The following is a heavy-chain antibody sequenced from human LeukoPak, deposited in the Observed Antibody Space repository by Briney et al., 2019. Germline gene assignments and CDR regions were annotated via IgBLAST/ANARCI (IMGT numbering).Heavy chain of an antibody. V-gene: IGHV1-69*13. D-gene: IGHD3-22*01. CDR1: GYTFTSYG. Sequence: SVKVSCKASGYTFTSYGISWVRQAPGQGLEWMGGIIPIFGTANYAQKFQGRVTITADESTSTAYMELSSLRSEDTAVYYCAREETYYYDSSGYQGYAFDIWGQGTMVTVSS. J-gene: IGHJ3*02. CDR3: AREETYYYDSSGYQGYAFDI. CDR2: IIPIFGTA.